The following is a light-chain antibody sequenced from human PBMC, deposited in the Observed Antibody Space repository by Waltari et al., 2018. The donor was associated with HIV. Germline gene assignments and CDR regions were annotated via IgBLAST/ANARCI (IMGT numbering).Light chain of an antibody. CDR1: QIIKNG. J-gene: IGKJ2*01. CDR3: QQYNSHSYT. Sequence: DVQMTQSPSTLSASLGDRVAITGRASQIIKNGLSWYQQRPGRPPKLLIYKTSNLESGVPVRFIGSGSGAEFTLTIDGLQPDDFATYFCQQYNSHSYTFGQGTRLDI. V-gene: IGKV1-5*03. CDR2: KTS.